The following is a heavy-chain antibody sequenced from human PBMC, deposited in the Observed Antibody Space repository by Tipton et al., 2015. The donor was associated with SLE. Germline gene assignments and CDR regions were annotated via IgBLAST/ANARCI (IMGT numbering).Heavy chain of an antibody. CDR3: AKDAEKLWFGELL. J-gene: IGHJ4*02. D-gene: IGHD3-10*01. V-gene: IGHV3-30*18. CDR2: ISYDGSNK. Sequence: SLRLSCAASGFTFSSYGMHWVRQAPGKGLEWVAVISYDGSNKYYADSVKGRFTISRDNSKNTLYLQMNSLRAEDTAVYYCAKDAEKLWFGELLWGQGTLVTVSS. CDR1: GFTFSSYG.